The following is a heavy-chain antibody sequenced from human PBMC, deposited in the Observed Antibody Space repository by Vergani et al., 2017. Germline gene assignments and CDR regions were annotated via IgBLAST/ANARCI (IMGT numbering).Heavy chain of an antibody. J-gene: IGHJ5*02. CDR1: GYSFTSYW. CDR3: ATNSPSSSWTSNWFDP. D-gene: IGHD6-13*01. V-gene: IGHV5-10-1*01. CDR2: IDPSDSYT. Sequence: EVQLVQSGAEVKKPGESLRISCKGSGYSFTSYWISWVRQMPGKGLEWMGRIDPSDSYTNYSPSFQGHVTISADKSISTAYLQWSSLKASDTAMYYCATNSPSSSWTSNWFDPWGQGTLVTVSS.